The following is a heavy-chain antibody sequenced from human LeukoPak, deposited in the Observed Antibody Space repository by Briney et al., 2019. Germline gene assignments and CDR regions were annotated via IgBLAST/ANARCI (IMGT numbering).Heavy chain of an antibody. J-gene: IGHJ4*02. CDR3: ATDLGYDSSGYYYSGVY. CDR2: FDPEDGET. CDR1: GYTLTELS. Sequence: ASLKVSCKVSGYTLTELSMHWVRQAPGKGLEWMGGFDPEDGETIYAQKFQGRVTMTEDTSTDTAYMELSSLRSEDTAVYYCATDLGYDSSGYYYSGVYWGQGTLVTVSS. D-gene: IGHD3-22*01. V-gene: IGHV1-24*01.